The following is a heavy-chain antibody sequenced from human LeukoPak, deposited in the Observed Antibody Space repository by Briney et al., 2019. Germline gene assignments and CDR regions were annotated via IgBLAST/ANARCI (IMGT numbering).Heavy chain of an antibody. J-gene: IGHJ4*02. CDR2: INHSGST. CDR3: ARSKYYYGPYYFDY. CDR1: GGSFSGYY. D-gene: IGHD3-10*01. V-gene: IGHV4-34*01. Sequence: PSETLSLTCAVYGGSFSGYYWSWIRQPPGKGLEWIGEINHSGSTYYNPSLKSRVTISVDTSKNQFSLKLSSVTAADTAVYYCARSKYYYGPYYFDYWGQGTLVTVSS.